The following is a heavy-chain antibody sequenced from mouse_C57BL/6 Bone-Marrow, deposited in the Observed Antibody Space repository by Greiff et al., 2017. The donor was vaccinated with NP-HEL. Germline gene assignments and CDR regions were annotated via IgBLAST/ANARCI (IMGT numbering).Heavy chain of an antibody. J-gene: IGHJ3*01. D-gene: IGHD2-4*01. V-gene: IGHV5-4*03. CDR3: ARLYYDYAPWFAY. Sequence: EVKLQESGGGLVKPGGSLKLSCAASGFTFSSYAMSWVRQTPEKRLEWVATISDGGSYTYYPDNVKGRFTISRDNAKNNLYLQMSHLKSEDTAMYYCARLYYDYAPWFAYWGQGTLVTVSA. CDR2: ISDGGSYT. CDR1: GFTFSSYA.